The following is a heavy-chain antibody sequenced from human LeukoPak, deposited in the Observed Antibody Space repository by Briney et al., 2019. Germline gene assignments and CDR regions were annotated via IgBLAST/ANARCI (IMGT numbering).Heavy chain of an antibody. D-gene: IGHD5-18*01. CDR1: GFTFSDCW. V-gene: IGHV3-74*01. CDR3: ARALGYSYGYGIY. J-gene: IGHJ4*02. Sequence: GGSLRLSCAASGFTFSDCWMHWVRQAPGKGLEWVSRVNTDGSTINYADSVKGRFTVSRDNAKNTMYLQMNSLRAEDSAVYYCARALGYSYGYGIYWGQGTLVTVSS. CDR2: VNTDGSTI.